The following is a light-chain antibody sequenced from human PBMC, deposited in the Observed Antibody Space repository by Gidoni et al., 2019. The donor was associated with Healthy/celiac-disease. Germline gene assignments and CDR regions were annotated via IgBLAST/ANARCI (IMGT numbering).Light chain of an antibody. J-gene: IGLJ1*01. CDR1: SLRSYY. CDR3: NSRDSSGNHPFYV. Sequence: SSELTQDPAVSVALGQTVRTTCQGDSLRSYYAIWYQQKPGQAPVLVIYGKNNRPSGIPDRFSGSSSGNTASLTITGAQAEDEADYYCNSRDSSGNHPFYVFGTGTKVTVL. CDR2: GKN. V-gene: IGLV3-19*01.